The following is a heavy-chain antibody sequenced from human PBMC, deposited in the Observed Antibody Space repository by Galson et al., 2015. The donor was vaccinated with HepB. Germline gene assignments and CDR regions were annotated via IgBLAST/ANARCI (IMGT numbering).Heavy chain of an antibody. V-gene: IGHV1-18*01. CDR1: GYTFTSYG. J-gene: IGHJ4*02. Sequence: SVKVSCKASGYTFTSYGISWVRQAPGQGPEWMGWISAYNGNTNYAQKLQGRVTMTTDTSTSTAYMELRSLRSDDTAVYYCARLSSSGWYCDYWGQGTLVTVSS. CDR3: ARLSSSGWYCDY. D-gene: IGHD6-19*01. CDR2: ISAYNGNT.